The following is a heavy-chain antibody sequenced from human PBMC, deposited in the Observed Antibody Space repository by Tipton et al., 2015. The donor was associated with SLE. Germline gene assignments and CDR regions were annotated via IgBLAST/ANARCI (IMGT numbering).Heavy chain of an antibody. Sequence: TLSLTCTVSGGSISRYYWSWIRQPPGKGLEWIGYIYHGGSTNYNPSLKSRVTISVDTSNNQFSLMLTSLTAADTAVYYCAREGLRRGDFDFWGQGILVTVSS. D-gene: IGHD1-26*01. CDR1: GGSISRYY. J-gene: IGHJ4*02. CDR2: IYHGGST. V-gene: IGHV4-59*01. CDR3: AREGLRRGDFDF.